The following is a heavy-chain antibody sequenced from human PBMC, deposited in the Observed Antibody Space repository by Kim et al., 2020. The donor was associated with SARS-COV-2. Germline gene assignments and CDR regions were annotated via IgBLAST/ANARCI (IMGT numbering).Heavy chain of an antibody. CDR3: AREHAMVRGIRIDAFDI. CDR1: GFTFSSYA. J-gene: IGHJ3*02. D-gene: IGHD3-10*01. CDR2: ISYDGSNK. V-gene: IGHV3-30*04. Sequence: GGSLRLSCAASGFTFSSYAMHWVRQAPGKGLEWVAVISYDGSNKYYADSVKGRFTISRDNSKNTLYLQMNSLRAEDTAVYYCAREHAMVRGIRIDAFDIWGQGTMVTVSS.